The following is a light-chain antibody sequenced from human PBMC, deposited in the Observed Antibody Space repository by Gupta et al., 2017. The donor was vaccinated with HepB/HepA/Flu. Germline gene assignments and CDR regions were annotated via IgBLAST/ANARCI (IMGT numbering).Light chain of an antibody. J-gene: IGKJ2*04. CDR1: QTVSSSY. V-gene: IGKV3-20*01. Sequence: ETGLTQSPGTLSLSPGERATLSCRASQTVSSSYLAWYQHKPGQAPRLLIYGASSRDTGIPDKFSGSGSGTDFTLTISRREQEDFAVYYCQQYGSSPPCSFGQGTKLEIK. CDR3: QQYGSSPPCS. CDR2: GAS.